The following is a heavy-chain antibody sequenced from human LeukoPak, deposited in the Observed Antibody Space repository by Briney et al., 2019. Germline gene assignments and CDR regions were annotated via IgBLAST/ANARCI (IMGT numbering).Heavy chain of an antibody. CDR1: GFTFSSYG. CDR2: IRYDGSNK. V-gene: IGHV3-30*02. Sequence: GGSLRLSCAASGFTFSSYGMHWVRQAPGKGLEWVAFIRYDGSNKYYADSVKGRFTISRDNSKNTLYLQMNSLRAEDTAVYYCAKGALYYYYMDVWGEGTTVTISS. CDR3: AKGALYYYYMDV. J-gene: IGHJ6*03.